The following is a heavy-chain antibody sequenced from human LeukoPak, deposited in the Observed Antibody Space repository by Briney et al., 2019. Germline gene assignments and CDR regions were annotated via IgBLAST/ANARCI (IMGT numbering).Heavy chain of an antibody. CDR1: GGPFSGYY. V-gene: IGHV4-34*01. CDR3: ARGGPTMIVVVKAFDI. J-gene: IGHJ3*02. Sequence: SETLSLTCAVYGGPFSGYYWSWIRQPPGKGLEWIGEINHSGSTNYNPSLKSRVTISVDTSKNQFSLKLSSVTAADTAVYYCARGGPTMIVVVKAFDIWGQGTMVTVSS. CDR2: INHSGST. D-gene: IGHD3-22*01.